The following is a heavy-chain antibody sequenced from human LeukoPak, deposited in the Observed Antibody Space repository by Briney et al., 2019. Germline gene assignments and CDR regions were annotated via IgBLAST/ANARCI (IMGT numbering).Heavy chain of an antibody. Sequence: ASVKVSCKVSGYTLTELSMHWVRQAPGKGLGWMGGFDPEDGETIYAQKFQGRVTMTEDTSTDTAYMELSSLRSEDTAVYYCATNLGDSSGYYNNWFDPWGQGTLVTVSS. D-gene: IGHD3-22*01. V-gene: IGHV1-24*01. CDR2: FDPEDGET. J-gene: IGHJ5*02. CDR1: GYTLTELS. CDR3: ATNLGDSSGYYNNWFDP.